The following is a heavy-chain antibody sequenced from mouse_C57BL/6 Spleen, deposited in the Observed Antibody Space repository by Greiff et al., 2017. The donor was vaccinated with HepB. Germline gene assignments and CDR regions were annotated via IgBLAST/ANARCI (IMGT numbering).Heavy chain of an antibody. Sequence: VQLQQSGAELVRPGASVTLSCKASGYTFTDYEMHWVKQTPVHGLEWIGAIDPETGGTAYNQKFKGKAILTADKSSSTAYMELRSLTSEDSAVYYCTRSRNYYGSRRGFAYWGQRTLVTVSA. CDR2: IDPETGGT. J-gene: IGHJ3*01. CDR3: TRSRNYYGSRRGFAY. CDR1: GYTFTDYE. D-gene: IGHD1-1*01. V-gene: IGHV1-15*01.